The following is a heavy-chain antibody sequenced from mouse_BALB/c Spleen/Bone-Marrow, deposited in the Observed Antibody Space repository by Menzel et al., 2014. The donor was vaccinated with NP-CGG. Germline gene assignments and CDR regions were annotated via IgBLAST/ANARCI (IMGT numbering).Heavy chain of an antibody. CDR1: GLNIKDTY. D-gene: IGHD2-12*01. J-gene: IGHJ1*01. V-gene: IGHV14-3*02. CDR3: ASYRYGWYFDV. Sequence: VQLQQSGAELVKLGASVKLSCTAYGLNIKDTYMHWVKQRPEQGLEWIGRIDPANGNTKYDPKFQGKATITADTSSNTAHLQLNSLTSEDTAVYYCASYRYGWYFDVWGAGTTVTVSS. CDR2: IDPANGNT.